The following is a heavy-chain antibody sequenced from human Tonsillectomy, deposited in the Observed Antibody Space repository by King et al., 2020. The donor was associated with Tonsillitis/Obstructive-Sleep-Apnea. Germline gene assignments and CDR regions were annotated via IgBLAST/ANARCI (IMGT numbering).Heavy chain of an antibody. CDR2: ISTYNGNT. CDR1: GYTFTSYG. CDR3: ARERPRLNYYDYGMDV. J-gene: IGHJ6*02. V-gene: IGHV1-18*01. D-gene: IGHD5-12*01. Sequence: VQLVESGAEVKMPGASVKVSCKASGYTFTSYGISWVRQAPGQGLEWMGWISTYNGNTNYAQKVQGRVTMTTDTSTSTAYMELRSLGSDDTALYYCARERPRLNYYDYGMDVWGQGTTVTVSS.